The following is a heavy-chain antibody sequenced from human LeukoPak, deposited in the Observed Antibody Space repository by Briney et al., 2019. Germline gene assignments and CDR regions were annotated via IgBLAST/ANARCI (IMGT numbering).Heavy chain of an antibody. CDR1: GFTLSAHY. CDR3: ARVSSTTAGGGYYYYGMDV. Sequence: GGSLRLSCAASGFTLSAHYIDWVRQAPGKGLEWVGRSRHKPNSYTTAYAASVKGRFTISRDDSKTSLNLQMNSLKTEDTALYYGARVSSTTAGGGYYYYGMDVWGQGTTVTVSS. V-gene: IGHV3-72*01. D-gene: IGHD3-16*01. CDR2: SRHKPNSYTT. J-gene: IGHJ6*02.